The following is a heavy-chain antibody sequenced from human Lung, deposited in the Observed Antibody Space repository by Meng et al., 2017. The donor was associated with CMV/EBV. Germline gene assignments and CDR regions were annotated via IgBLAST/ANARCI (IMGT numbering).Heavy chain of an antibody. Sequence: SCAASEFTFSNYWMSWVRQAPGKGLEWVANIREDGSEQHYADSVKGRFSISRDNAKNSLYLQMNSLRDEDTAVYYCARVKKAVHFDNWGQGTLVTVSS. CDR2: IREDGSEQ. V-gene: IGHV3-7*01. CDR3: ARVKKAVHFDN. CDR1: EFTFSNYW. J-gene: IGHJ4*02. D-gene: IGHD6-6*01.